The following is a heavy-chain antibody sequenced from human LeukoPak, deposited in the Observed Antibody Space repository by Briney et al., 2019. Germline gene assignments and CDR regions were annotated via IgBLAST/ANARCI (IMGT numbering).Heavy chain of an antibody. CDR2: IFYSGTT. Sequence: RTSETLSLTCTVSGGSISSSTYCWGWIRQSPGKGLEWIGSIFYSGTTYDNPSLKSRVTISVDTSKNQISLKLSSVTAADTAVYYCARHPAGRVRYYYMDVWGKGTTVTVSS. D-gene: IGHD3-16*01. CDR3: ARHPAGRVRYYYMDV. CDR1: GGSISSSTYC. V-gene: IGHV4-39*01. J-gene: IGHJ6*03.